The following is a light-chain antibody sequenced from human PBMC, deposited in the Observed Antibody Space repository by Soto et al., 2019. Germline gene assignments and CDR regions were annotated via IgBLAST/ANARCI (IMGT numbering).Light chain of an antibody. CDR2: GAS. CDR1: QSVSSN. V-gene: IGKV3-15*01. CDR3: QHRRVWPVS. J-gene: IGKJ5*01. Sequence: EIVMTQSPATLSVSPGERATLSCRASQSVSSNLAWYQQKPGQAPRLLIYGASTRATGIPARFSGSGSGTEFTLTITSLEPEDFAVYYCQHRRVWPVSFGQGTRLEIK.